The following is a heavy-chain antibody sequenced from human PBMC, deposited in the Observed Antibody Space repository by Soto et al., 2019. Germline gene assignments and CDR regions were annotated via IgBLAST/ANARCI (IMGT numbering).Heavy chain of an antibody. J-gene: IGHJ4*02. CDR1: DDSINSDKYY. V-gene: IGHV4-39*01. CDR3: ARLEGLATISYYFDF. Sequence: QLQLQESGPGLVKPSETLSLTCSVSDDSINSDKYYWGWIRQPPGKGLEWIGSIYYRGNAYYNPSLQTRVTISLYKSKSQFSRNLNSVTAADSAVYFCARLEGLATISYYFDFWGPGARVTVSS. CDR2: IYYRGNA. D-gene: IGHD5-12*01.